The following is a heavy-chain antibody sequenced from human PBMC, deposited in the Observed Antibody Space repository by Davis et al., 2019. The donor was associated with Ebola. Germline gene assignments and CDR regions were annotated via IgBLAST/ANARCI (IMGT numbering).Heavy chain of an antibody. V-gene: IGHV1-18*01. J-gene: IGHJ3*02. D-gene: IGHD5-12*01. CDR3: AKAAFRGYEYGGDALDI. Sequence: AASVKVSCKASGYTFTSYGISWVRQAPGQGLEWMGWISAYNGNTNYAQKLQGRVTMTTDTSTSTAYMELRSLRADDTALYYCAKAAFRGYEYGGDALDIWGRGTMVTVSS. CDR1: GYTFTSYG. CDR2: ISAYNGNT.